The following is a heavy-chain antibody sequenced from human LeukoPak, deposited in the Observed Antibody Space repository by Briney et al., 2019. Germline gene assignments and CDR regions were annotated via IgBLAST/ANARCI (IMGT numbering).Heavy chain of an antibody. CDR2: ISYDGSNK. V-gene: IGHV3-30*18. Sequence: PGGSQRLSCAASGFTFSTDWMSWVRQAPGKGLEWVAVISYDGSNKYYADSVKGRFTISRDNSKNTLYLQMNSLRAEDTAVYYCAKEGPAASFDYWGQGTLVTVSS. CDR1: GFTFSTDW. D-gene: IGHD6-13*01. J-gene: IGHJ4*02. CDR3: AKEGPAASFDY.